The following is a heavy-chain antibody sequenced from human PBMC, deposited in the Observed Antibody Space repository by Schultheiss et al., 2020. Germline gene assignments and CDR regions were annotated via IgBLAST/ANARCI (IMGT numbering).Heavy chain of an antibody. Sequence: TLSLTCTAYGYSISSGYYWAWIRQSPGKELEWIGAIHHSGHTYYRPSLKSRLTISIDTSRNQFSLTLSSVTAADTALYYCARDTIGQSVRWGLDYWGQGALVTVAS. CDR3: ARDTIGQSVRWGLDY. CDR2: IHHSGHT. V-gene: IGHV4-38-2*02. D-gene: IGHD2-21*02. J-gene: IGHJ4*02. CDR1: GYSISSGYY.